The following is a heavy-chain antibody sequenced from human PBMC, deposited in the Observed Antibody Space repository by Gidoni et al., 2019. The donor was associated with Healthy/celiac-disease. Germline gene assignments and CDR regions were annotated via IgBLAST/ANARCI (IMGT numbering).Heavy chain of an antibody. CDR1: GFTFSSYA. CDR3: ANHVWGLNDAFDI. D-gene: IGHD3-16*01. Sequence: EVQLLESGGGLVQPGGSLRLSCAASGFTFSSYAMSWVRQAPGKGLEWVSAISGSGGSTYYADSVKGRFTISRDNSKNTLYLQMNSLRAEDTAVYYCANHVWGLNDAFDIWGQGTMVTVSS. CDR2: ISGSGGST. J-gene: IGHJ3*02. V-gene: IGHV3-23*01.